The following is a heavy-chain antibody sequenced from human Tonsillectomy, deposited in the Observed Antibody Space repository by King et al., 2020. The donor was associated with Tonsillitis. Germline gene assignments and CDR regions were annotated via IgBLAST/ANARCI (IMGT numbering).Heavy chain of an antibody. Sequence: QLQESGPGLVKPSGTLSLTCAVSGDSLSSTNLWSWVRQPPGTGLEWIGEIYHIGSTNYNPSLKSRVTISLDKSKTPFSLKLSSVTAADTAVYYCASLYDILTGYTDAFDIWGQGTMVTVSS. J-gene: IGHJ3*02. CDR1: GDSLSSTNL. CDR2: IYHIGST. V-gene: IGHV4-4*02. CDR3: ASLYDILTGYTDAFDI. D-gene: IGHD3-9*01.